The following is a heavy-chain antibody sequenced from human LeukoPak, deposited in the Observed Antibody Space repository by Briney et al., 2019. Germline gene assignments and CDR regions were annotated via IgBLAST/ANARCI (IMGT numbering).Heavy chain of an antibody. D-gene: IGHD6-13*01. CDR3: ARDGGSSWYMARDAFDI. Sequence: GGSLRLSCAASGFTFSDYYMSWIHQAPGKGLEWVSYISSSGSTIYYADSVKGRFTISRDNAKNSLYLQMNSLRAEDTAVYYCARDGGSSWYMARDAFDIWGQGTMVTVSS. V-gene: IGHV3-11*01. CDR2: ISSSGSTI. CDR1: GFTFSDYY. J-gene: IGHJ3*02.